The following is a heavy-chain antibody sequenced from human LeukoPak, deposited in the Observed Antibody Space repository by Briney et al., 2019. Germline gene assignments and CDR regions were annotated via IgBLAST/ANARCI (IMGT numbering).Heavy chain of an antibody. D-gene: IGHD3-10*01. CDR1: GDSISSYY. CDR3: AGDQRAGVYWFDP. CDR2: IYYSGTT. V-gene: IGHV4-59*01. J-gene: IGHJ5*02. Sequence: SETLSLTCTVSGDSISSYYWSWIRQPPGKGLEWIGYIYYSGTTNYNPSLKSRVTISVDTSKNQFSLKLSSVTAADTAVYYCAGDQRAGVYWFDPWGQGTLVTVSS.